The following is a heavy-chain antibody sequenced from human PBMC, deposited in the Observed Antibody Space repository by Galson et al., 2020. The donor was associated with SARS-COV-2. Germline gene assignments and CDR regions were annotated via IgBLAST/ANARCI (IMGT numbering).Heavy chain of an antibody. J-gene: IGHJ4*02. CDR3: ARGGGYDYVWGSYRYGY. V-gene: IGHV4-59*01. CDR2: IYYSGST. Sequence: SETLSLTCTVSGGSISSYYWSWIRQPPGKGLEWIGSIYYSGSTNYNPSLKSRVTISVDTSKNQYSLKLSSVTAADTAVYYCARGGGYDYVWGSYRYGYWGQGTLVTVSS. CDR1: GGSISSYY. D-gene: IGHD3-16*02.